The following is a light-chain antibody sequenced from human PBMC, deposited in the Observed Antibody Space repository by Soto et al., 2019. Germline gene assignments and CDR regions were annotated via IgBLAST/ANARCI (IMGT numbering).Light chain of an antibody. V-gene: IGLV2-14*01. CDR3: SSYTYSSTLYV. Sequence: QSVLTQPASVSGSPGQSITISCTGTSSDGGGYSYVSWYQQHPGKAPKLMIYDVNNRPSGVSNRFSVSKSGNTASLTISGLQAEDEADYYCSSYTYSSTLYVFGTGTKVTVL. CDR1: SSDGGGYSY. J-gene: IGLJ1*01. CDR2: DVN.